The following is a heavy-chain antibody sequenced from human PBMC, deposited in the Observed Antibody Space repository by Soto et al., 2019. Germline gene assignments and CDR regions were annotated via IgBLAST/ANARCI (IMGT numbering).Heavy chain of an antibody. D-gene: IGHD3-3*01. V-gene: IGHV1-69*13. Sequence: SVKVSCKASGGTFSSYCISWVRQAPGQGLEWMGGIIPIFGTANYAQKFQGRVTITADESTSTAYMELSSLRSEDTAVYYCARGGPYSWSGYRYHWGMYVWGQGTTVTVSS. J-gene: IGHJ6*02. CDR3: ARGGPYSWSGYRYHWGMYV. CDR2: IIPIFGTA. CDR1: GGTFSSYC.